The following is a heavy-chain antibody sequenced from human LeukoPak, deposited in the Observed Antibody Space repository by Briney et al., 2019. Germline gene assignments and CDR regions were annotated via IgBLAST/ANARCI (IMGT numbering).Heavy chain of an antibody. Sequence: GGSLRLPCAASGFTFSSYDMHWVRQATGKGLEWVSAIGTAGDTYYPGSVKGRFTISRENAKNSLYLQMNSLRAEDTAVYYCARARVGIRINDQSVFDYWGQGTLVTVSS. CDR1: GFTFSSYD. J-gene: IGHJ4*02. CDR3: ARARVGIRINDQSVFDY. D-gene: IGHD1-1*01. V-gene: IGHV3-13*01. CDR2: IGTAGDT.